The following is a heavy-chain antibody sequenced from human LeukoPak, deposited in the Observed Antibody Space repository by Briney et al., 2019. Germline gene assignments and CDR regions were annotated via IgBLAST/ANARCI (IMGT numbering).Heavy chain of an antibody. V-gene: IGHV4-39*07. CDR1: GGSISSSSYY. CDR2: IYYSGST. CDR3: VRGRWDKWQLVRNWFDP. D-gene: IGHD6-6*01. Sequence: SETLSLTCTVSGGSISSSSYYWGWIRQPPGKGLEWIGSIYYSGSTYYNPSLKSRVTISVDTSKNQFSLKLSSVTAADTAVYYCVRGRWDKWQLVRNWFDPWGQGTLVTVSS. J-gene: IGHJ5*02.